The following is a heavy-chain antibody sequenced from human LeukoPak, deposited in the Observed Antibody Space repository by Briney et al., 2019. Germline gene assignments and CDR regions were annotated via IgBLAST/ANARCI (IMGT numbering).Heavy chain of an antibody. CDR1: GFTFGSYA. J-gene: IGHJ4*02. Sequence: GGSLRLSCAASGFTFGSYAMHWVRQAPGKGLEWVAVISYDGSSKYYADSVKGRFTISRDNSKNTLYLQMNSLRAEDTAVYYCARSRYSSSWYVGFDYWGQGTLVTVSS. V-gene: IGHV3-30-3*01. CDR2: ISYDGSSK. D-gene: IGHD6-13*01. CDR3: ARSRYSSSWYVGFDY.